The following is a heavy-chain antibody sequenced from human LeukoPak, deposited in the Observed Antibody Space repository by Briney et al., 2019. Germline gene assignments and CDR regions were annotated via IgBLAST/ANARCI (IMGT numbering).Heavy chain of an antibody. D-gene: IGHD5-18*01. CDR3: ARRDGYSYGNYYYYYMDV. CDR1: GYTFTGYY. CDR2: INPNSGGT. J-gene: IGHJ6*03. Sequence: AASVKVSCKASGYTFTGYYMHWVRQAPGQGLEWMGWINPNSGGTNYAQKFQGRVTMTRDTSISTAYMELSRLRSDDTAVCYCARRDGYSYGNYYYYYMDVWGKGTTVTVSS. V-gene: IGHV1-2*02.